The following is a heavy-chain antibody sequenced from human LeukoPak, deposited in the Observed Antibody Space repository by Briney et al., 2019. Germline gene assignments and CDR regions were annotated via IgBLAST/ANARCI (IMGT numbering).Heavy chain of an antibody. Sequence: SETLSFTCTVAGGSISSCYWSWIRQPPGKGLGWIGYIYYSGSTNYNPSLQSRVTISVDTSRTHFSLKLSSVTAADTAVYYCARGHLVGGWFKYDAFDIWGQGTMVTVSS. CDR3: ARGHLVGGWFKYDAFDI. CDR2: IYYSGST. D-gene: IGHD6-19*01. CDR1: GGSISSCY. J-gene: IGHJ3*02. V-gene: IGHV4-59*01.